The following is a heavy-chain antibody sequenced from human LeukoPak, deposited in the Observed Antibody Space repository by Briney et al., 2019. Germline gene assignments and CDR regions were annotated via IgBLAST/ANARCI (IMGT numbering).Heavy chain of an antibody. D-gene: IGHD2-15*01. CDR2: ISYDGSNE. J-gene: IGHJ6*02. CDR1: GFDFSHYG. CDR3: AKALKDLAAYYYYGMDV. Sequence: GGSLRLSCTASGFDFSHYGIHWVRQIPGKGLAWVTVISYDGSNENYADSVKGRFTVSRDNSKNTLYLQMNSLRAEDTAVYYCAKALKDLAAYYYYGMDVWGQGTTVTVSS. V-gene: IGHV3-30*18.